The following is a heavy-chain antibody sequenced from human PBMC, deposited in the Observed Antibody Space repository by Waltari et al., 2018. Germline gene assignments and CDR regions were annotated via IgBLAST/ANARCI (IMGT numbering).Heavy chain of an antibody. V-gene: IGHV4-34*01. CDR2: VNHAGST. CDR1: GGTFPNYY. Sequence: QVELQQWGAGVVKPSETLSLTCAVYGGTFPNYYWSWIRQPPDKGLEWIGEVNHAGSTYYNPSLRSRVTISLDTSKSQFSLKLSSVTATDTAVYYCARTLSTRIFDSWGQGALVTVSS. D-gene: IGHD2-2*01. J-gene: IGHJ4*02. CDR3: ARTLSTRIFDS.